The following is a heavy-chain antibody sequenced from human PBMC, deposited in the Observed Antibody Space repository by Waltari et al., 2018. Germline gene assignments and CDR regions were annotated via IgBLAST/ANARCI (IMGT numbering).Heavy chain of an antibody. CDR2: IHPGGGDT. CDR3: ARDHNWGPDY. Sequence: QVQLVQSGAELKNPGASVRVSCKTSGYTFPNFYFHWLRQAPGQGLEWMGWIHPGGGDTNYAQKFQGRVTLTRDTSIDTAYLELNGLTSDDTAIYYCARDHNWGPDYWGQGTLVTVSS. D-gene: IGHD7-27*01. V-gene: IGHV1-2*02. CDR1: GYTFPNFY. J-gene: IGHJ4*02.